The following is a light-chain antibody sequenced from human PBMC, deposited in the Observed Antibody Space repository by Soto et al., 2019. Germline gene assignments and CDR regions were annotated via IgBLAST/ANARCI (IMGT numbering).Light chain of an antibody. CDR1: QIVSSSY. Sequence: EIVLTQSPATLSLSPGARATLSCRASQIVSSSYLAWYQQKSGRAPRLLIYGTSSRATGIPDRFSGSGSGTDFTLTISRLEPEDFAVYFCQLYGSSPRYTFGQGTKLEIK. CDR2: GTS. J-gene: IGKJ2*01. CDR3: QLYGSSPRYT. V-gene: IGKV3-20*01.